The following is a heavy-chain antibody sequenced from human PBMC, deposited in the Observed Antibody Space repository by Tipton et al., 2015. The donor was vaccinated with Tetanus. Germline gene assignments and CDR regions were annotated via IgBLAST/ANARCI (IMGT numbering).Heavy chain of an antibody. D-gene: IGHD6-25*01. V-gene: IGHV1-18*01. CDR3: ARVQEQRIYFYGMDV. Sequence: QLVQSGSEMKEPGASVKVSCEASGYNFVNFGITWVRQAPGQGLEWVGWISAYNGKTKYAQKLQGRVTMTTDRSASTAYMDLRRLRPDDTAVYYCARVQEQRIYFYGMDVWGQGTTVTVSS. J-gene: IGHJ6*02. CDR2: ISAYNGKT. CDR1: GYNFVNFG.